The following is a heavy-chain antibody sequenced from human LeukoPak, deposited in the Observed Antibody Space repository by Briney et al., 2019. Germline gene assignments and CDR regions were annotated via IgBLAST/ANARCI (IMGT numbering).Heavy chain of an antibody. CDR3: ARSRYDSSGYHFQH. Sequence: GESLQISCKGSGYIFTSYWIGWVRQLPGKGLGWMGIIYPGDSDTRYSPSFQGQVTISADKSISTAYLQWSSLKASDTAMYYCARSRYDSSGYHFQHWGQGTLVTVSS. CDR2: IYPGDSDT. CDR1: GYIFTSYW. D-gene: IGHD3-22*01. J-gene: IGHJ1*01. V-gene: IGHV5-51*01.